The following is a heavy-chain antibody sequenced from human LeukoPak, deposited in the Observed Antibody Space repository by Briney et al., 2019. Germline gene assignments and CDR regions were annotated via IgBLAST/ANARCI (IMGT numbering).Heavy chain of an antibody. D-gene: IGHD2-2*03. CDR1: GFTFSSYA. Sequence: PGGSLRLSCAASGFTFSSYAMSWVRQAPGKGLEWVSSISGSGGSTYYADSVKGRFTISRDNSKNTLYLQMNSLRAEDTAVYYCAKVRWILPDAFDIWGQGTMVTVSS. V-gene: IGHV3-23*01. CDR2: ISGSGGST. J-gene: IGHJ3*02. CDR3: AKVRWILPDAFDI.